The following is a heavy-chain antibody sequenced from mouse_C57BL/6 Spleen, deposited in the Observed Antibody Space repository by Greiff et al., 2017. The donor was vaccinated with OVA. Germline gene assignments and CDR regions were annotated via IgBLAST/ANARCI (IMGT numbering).Heavy chain of an antibody. CDR2: IRNKANGYTT. D-gene: IGHD2-4*01. CDR3: ARLYDYAFDY. CDR1: GFTFTDYY. V-gene: IGHV7-3*01. J-gene: IGHJ2*01. Sequence: EVQGVESGGGLVQPGGSLSLSCAASGFTFTDYYMSWVRQPPGKALEWLGFIRNKANGYTTEYSATVKGRFTISRDNSQSNLYLQMNALRAEDSATYYCARLYDYAFDYWGKGTTLTVSS.